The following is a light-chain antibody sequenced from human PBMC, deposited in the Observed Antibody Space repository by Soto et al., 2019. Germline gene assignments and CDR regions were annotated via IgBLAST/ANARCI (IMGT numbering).Light chain of an antibody. V-gene: IGKV3-11*01. CDR1: QSVIRS. CDR3: QHRHNWPLT. Sequence: EIVLTQSPVTLSLSPGERATLSCRASQSVIRSLAWYRQTPGQAPRLLVYDALKRATGIPARFSGSGSGTDFTLTISSVEPEDSAVYFCQHRHNWPLTFGGGTKVEIK. CDR2: DAL. J-gene: IGKJ4*01.